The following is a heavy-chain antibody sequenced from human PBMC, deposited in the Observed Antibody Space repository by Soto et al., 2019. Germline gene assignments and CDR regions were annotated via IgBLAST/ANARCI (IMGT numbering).Heavy chain of an antibody. D-gene: IGHD3-10*01. CDR2: INAGNGNT. V-gene: IGHV1-3*01. J-gene: IGHJ5*02. Sequence: QVQLVQSGAEVKKPGASVKVSCKASGYTFTSYAMHWVRQAPGQRLEWMGWINAGNGNTKYSQKFQGRVTITRDTXXSTAYMELSSLRSEDTAVYYCARDLWFGELFGFDPWGQGTLVTVSS. CDR3: ARDLWFGELFGFDP. CDR1: GYTFTSYA.